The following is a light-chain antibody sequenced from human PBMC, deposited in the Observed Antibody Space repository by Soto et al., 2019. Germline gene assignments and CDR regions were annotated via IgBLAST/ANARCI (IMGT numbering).Light chain of an antibody. CDR2: GAS. Sequence: EIVLTQSPGTLSLSPGESATLSRRASQSVSGRYLAWYQQKPGQAPRLLIYGASSRATGIPDRFSGGGSGTDFTLTISRLEPGEFAVYFCQQYGGFPITFGQGTRLDIK. V-gene: IGKV3-20*01. J-gene: IGKJ5*01. CDR1: QSVSGRY. CDR3: QQYGGFPIT.